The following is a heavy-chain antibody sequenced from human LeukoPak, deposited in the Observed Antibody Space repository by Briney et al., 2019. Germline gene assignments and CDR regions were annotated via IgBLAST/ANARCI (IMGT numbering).Heavy chain of an antibody. Sequence: PGGSLRLPCAASGSIFGAYWMSCFRHPPETRQEWVASIKDDGSAQFYVDSLEGRFTISRDNAKNTLYLQMDTMRVEDTAVYYCARHIVGEQNFDYWSQGTLVTVSS. CDR2: IKDDGSAQ. D-gene: IGHD3-16*02. CDR3: ARHIVGEQNFDY. CDR1: GSIFGAYW. V-gene: IGHV3-7*01. J-gene: IGHJ4*02.